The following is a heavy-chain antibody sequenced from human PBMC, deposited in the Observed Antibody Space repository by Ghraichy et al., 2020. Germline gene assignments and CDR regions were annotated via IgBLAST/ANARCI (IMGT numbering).Heavy chain of an antibody. V-gene: IGHV1-18*01. CDR2: ISAYNGNT. Sequence: ASVKVSCKISGANFSTPGTSWDRLCPRLLLEKKGWISAYNGNTNYAQKLQGRVTMTTDTSTSTAYMELRSLRSDDTAVYYCARDGLVRAHYYYYYMYVWG. J-gene: IGHJ6*03. CDR3: ARDGLVRAHYYYYYMYV. CDR1: GANFSTPG. D-gene: IGHD6-6*01.